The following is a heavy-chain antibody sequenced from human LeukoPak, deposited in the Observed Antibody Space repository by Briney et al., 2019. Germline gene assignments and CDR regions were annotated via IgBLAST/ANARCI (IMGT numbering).Heavy chain of an antibody. D-gene: IGHD3-10*01. CDR2: IYYSGST. J-gene: IGHJ4*02. CDR3: ARVVYGSGSYSRYFDY. CDR1: GGSISSYY. Sequence: SETLSLTCTVSGGSISSYYWSWIRQPPGKGLEWIGYIYYSGSTNYNPSLKSRVTISVDTSKNQFSLKLSSVTAADTAVYYCARVVYGSGSYSRYFDYWGQGTLVTVSS. V-gene: IGHV4-59*01.